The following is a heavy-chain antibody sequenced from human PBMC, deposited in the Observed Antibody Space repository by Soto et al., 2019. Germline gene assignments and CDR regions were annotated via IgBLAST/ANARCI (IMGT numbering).Heavy chain of an antibody. V-gene: IGHV3-23*01. J-gene: IGHJ4*02. CDR2: ISGSGGST. CDR1: GFTFRSYA. CDR3: AKGLRIAVAAPFDY. Sequence: HPVGSLRLSCAASGFTFRSYAISWVRKDPGKGLEWVSAISGSGGSTYYADSVKGRFTISRDNSKDTLYLQMNSLRAEDTAVYYCAKGLRIAVAAPFDYWGQGTLVTVSS. D-gene: IGHD6-19*01.